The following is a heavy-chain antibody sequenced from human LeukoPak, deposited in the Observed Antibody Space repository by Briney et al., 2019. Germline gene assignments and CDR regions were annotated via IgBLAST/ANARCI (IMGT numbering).Heavy chain of an antibody. D-gene: IGHD3-22*01. CDR1: GFTFSSYW. J-gene: IGHJ4*02. Sequence: GGSLRLSCAGSGFTFSSYWMHWVRQAPGKGLEWVSRIRGDGNDASYADSVKGRFTISRDNAKNTLYLQMNSLRAEDTGVYYCARVITYFDYWGQGILVTVSS. CDR3: ARVITYFDY. V-gene: IGHV3-74*01. CDR2: IRGDGNDA.